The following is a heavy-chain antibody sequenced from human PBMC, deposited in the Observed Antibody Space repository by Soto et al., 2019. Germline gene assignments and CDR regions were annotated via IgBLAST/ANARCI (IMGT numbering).Heavy chain of an antibody. D-gene: IGHD3-3*01. CDR1: GYTFTSYG. CDR2: ISAYNGNK. CDR3: ARSNYDFWSGYSSFDP. V-gene: IGHV1-18*01. J-gene: IGHJ5*02. Sequence: ASVKVSCNASGYTFTSYGISWVRRAPGQGLEWMGWISAYNGNKNYAQKLQGRVTMTTDTSTSTEYMELRSLRSDDTAVYYCARSNYDFWSGYSSFDPWGQGTLVTVSS.